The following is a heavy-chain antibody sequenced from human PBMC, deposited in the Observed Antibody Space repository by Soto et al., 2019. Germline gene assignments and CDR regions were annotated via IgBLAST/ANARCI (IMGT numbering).Heavy chain of an antibody. D-gene: IGHD6-19*01. CDR1: GFTFSSYA. J-gene: IGHJ3*02. V-gene: IGHV3-30-3*01. CDR3: ARASGDSSGWYATAAFDI. Sequence: GGSLRLSCAASGFTFSSYAMHWVRQAPGKGLEWVAVISYDGSNKYYADSVKGRFTISRDNSKNTLYLQMNSLRAGDTAVYYCARASGDSSGWYATAAFDIWGQGTMVTVSS. CDR2: ISYDGSNK.